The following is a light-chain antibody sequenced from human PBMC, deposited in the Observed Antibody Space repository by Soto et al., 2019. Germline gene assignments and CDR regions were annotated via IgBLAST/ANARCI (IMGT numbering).Light chain of an antibody. CDR3: SSYSATNTLV. V-gene: IGLV2-14*01. J-gene: IGLJ1*01. Sequence: QPVLTQPASVSGSPGQSITISCTGTSSDVGDYPYFSWYQQHPGKVPKLIIYEVTNRPSGVTSRFSGSKSENTASLTISGLQAEDEADYYCSSYSATNTLVFGSGTKVTVL. CDR2: EVT. CDR1: SSDVGDYPY.